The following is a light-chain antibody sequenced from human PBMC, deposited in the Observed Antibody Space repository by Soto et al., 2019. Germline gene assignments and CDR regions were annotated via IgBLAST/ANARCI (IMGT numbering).Light chain of an antibody. J-gene: IGKJ1*01. CDR3: QQYGSSGT. V-gene: IGKV3-20*01. Sequence: TQSPSTLSLSPGERAPLSCRASQSVSSNLAWYQQKPGQAPRLLIYGASNRATGIPDRFSGSGSGTDFTLTISRLEPEDFAVYYCQQYGSSGTFGQGTKVDI. CDR2: GAS. CDR1: QSVSSN.